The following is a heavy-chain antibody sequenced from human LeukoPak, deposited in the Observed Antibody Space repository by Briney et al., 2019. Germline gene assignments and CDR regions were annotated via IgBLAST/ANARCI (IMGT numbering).Heavy chain of an antibody. V-gene: IGHV1-46*01. CDR1: GYTFTRYY. J-gene: IGHJ3*02. CDR3: ARESGLGYFEAALWGAFDI. D-gene: IGHD3-9*01. Sequence: ASVKVSCKASGYTFTRYYMHWVRQAPGQGLEWMGIINPSGAGTTYAQNFQGRVTMTRDTSTSTVYTDLSSLRSEDTAVYYCARESGLGYFEAALWGAFDIWGQGTMVTVSS. CDR2: INPSGAGT.